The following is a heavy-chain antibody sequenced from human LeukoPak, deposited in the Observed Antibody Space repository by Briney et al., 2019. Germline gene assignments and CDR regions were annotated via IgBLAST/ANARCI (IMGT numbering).Heavy chain of an antibody. CDR2: INHSGSP. Sequence: SETLSLTCAVSDGSFSGDIWTWIRQPPGKGLEWVGEINHSGSPNYNPSLKSRVTISVDISKNVFSLKLTSVTAADTAVYYCARASDHDWGSYRWDAFDIWGQGTMVTVSS. D-gene: IGHD3-16*02. CDR3: ARASDHDWGSYRWDAFDI. J-gene: IGHJ3*02. CDR1: DGSFSGDI. V-gene: IGHV4-34*01.